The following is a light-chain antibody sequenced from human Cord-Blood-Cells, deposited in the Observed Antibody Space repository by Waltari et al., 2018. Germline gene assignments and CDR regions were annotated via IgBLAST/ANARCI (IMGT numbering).Light chain of an antibody. CDR3: ETWDSNTHV. CDR2: LEGSGSY. J-gene: IGLJ1*01. CDR1: SGHSSYI. V-gene: IGLV4-60*03. Sequence: QPVLTQSSSASASLGSSVKLTCTLSSGHSSYIIAWHQQQPRKAPRYLMKLEGSGSYNKGSGVPDRFSGSSSGADCYLTISNLQSEDEADYYCETWDSNTHVFGTGTTVTVL.